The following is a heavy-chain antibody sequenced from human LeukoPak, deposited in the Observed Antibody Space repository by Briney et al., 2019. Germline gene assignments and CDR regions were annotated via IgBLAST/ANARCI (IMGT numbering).Heavy chain of an antibody. J-gene: IGHJ4*02. D-gene: IGHD3-10*01. Sequence: ASVKVSCKASGFTFTSSAMQWVRQARGQRLEWIGWIVVGSGNTNYAQKFQERVTITRDMSTSTAYMEPSSLRSEDTAVYYCAAVTYYYGSGSLDYWGQGTLVTVSS. CDR1: GFTFTSSA. CDR2: IVVGSGNT. CDR3: AAVTYYYGSGSLDY. V-gene: IGHV1-58*02.